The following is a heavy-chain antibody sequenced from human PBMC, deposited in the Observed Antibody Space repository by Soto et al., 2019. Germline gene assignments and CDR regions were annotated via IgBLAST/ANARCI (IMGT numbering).Heavy chain of an antibody. CDR1: GFTFSSYE. CDR2: INSDGSTV. CDR3: ARDAPTYSGSIRHLDY. V-gene: IGHV3-48*03. D-gene: IGHD1-26*01. Sequence: GGSLRLSCAVPGFTFSSYEMNWVRQAAGEGLEWVSYINSDGSTVYYTDSVKGRFTISRDNAKNSLYLQMNSLRAEDTAVYYCARDAPTYSGSIRHLDYWGQGTLVTVSS. J-gene: IGHJ4*02.